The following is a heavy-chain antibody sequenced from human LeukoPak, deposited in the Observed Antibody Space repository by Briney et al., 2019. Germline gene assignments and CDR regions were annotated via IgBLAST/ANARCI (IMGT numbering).Heavy chain of an antibody. D-gene: IGHD1-26*01. CDR3: AREGWDLNALDI. CDR2: ISYDGSNK. Sequence: PGRSLRLSCAASGFTFSSYAMHWVRQAPGKGLEWVAVISYDGSNKYYADSVKGRFTISRDNAKNSLYLQMDSLRVEDTAVYYCAREGWDLNALDIWGQGTMVTVSP. V-gene: IGHV3-30*04. CDR1: GFTFSSYA. J-gene: IGHJ3*02.